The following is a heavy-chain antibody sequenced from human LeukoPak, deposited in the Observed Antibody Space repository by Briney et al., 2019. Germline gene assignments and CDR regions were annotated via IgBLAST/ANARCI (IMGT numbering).Heavy chain of an antibody. Sequence: GSLRLSCAASGFTFSDYWMNWVRQAPGKGLEWVANIKQDGSERYYVDSVKGRFTISRDNAKNSLYLQMNSLRAEDTAVYYCATRHDSRYYWGQGTLVTVSS. CDR1: GFTFSDYW. D-gene: IGHD1-1*01. CDR3: ATRHDSRYY. V-gene: IGHV3-7*01. J-gene: IGHJ4*02. CDR2: IKQDGSER.